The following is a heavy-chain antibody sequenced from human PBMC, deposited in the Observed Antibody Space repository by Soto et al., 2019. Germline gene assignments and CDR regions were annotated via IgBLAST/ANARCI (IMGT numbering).Heavy chain of an antibody. CDR3: GPFILGGTFVWGGTFDH. Sequence: QITLNESGPTLVKPMQTLTLTCNFSGFSLDSTAVGVGWLRQPPGKALECLALIYWDGDKRYNPSLTNRGIITKDTSKNRVVLAKTGMAPADTGTLFGGPFILGGTFVWGGTFDHWGQGVLVTVSS. CDR1: GFSLDSTAVG. CDR2: IYWDGDK. J-gene: IGHJ4*02. D-gene: IGHD3-16*01. V-gene: IGHV2-5*02.